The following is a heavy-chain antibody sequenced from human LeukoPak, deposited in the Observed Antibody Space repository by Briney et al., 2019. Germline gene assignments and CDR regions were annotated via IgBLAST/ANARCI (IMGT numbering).Heavy chain of an antibody. CDR1: GFTFSDYW. CDR2: ISFDGST. CDR3: ARGHNSSSSGFYYYYMDV. V-gene: IGHV3-74*01. D-gene: IGHD6-6*01. J-gene: IGHJ6*03. Sequence: GGSLRLSCAASGFTFSDYWMHWVRQAPGKGLVWVSCISFDGSTTYADSVKGRFTISRDNAKNTVHLQMDSLTVEDTAVYYCARGHNSSSSGFYYYYMDVWGRGTTVTVSS.